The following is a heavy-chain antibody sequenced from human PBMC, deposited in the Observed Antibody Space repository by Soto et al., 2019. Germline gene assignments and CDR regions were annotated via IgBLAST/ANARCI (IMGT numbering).Heavy chain of an antibody. D-gene: IGHD6-13*01. CDR1: GYTFTSYA. CDR2: INAGNGNT. J-gene: IGHJ3*02. V-gene: IGHV1-3*01. CDR3: ARGYSSSWGDLMHAFDI. Sequence: GASVKVSCKASGYTFTSYAMHWVRQAPGQRLEWMGWINAGNGNTKYSQKFQGRVTITRDTSASTAYMELSSLRSEDTAVYYCARGYSSSWGDLMHAFDIWGQGTVVTVSS.